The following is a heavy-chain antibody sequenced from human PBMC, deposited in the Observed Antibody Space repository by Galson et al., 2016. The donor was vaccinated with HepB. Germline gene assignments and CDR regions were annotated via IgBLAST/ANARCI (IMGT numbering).Heavy chain of an antibody. Sequence: SVKVSCKASGYTFTIYDIHWVRQAPGQRLEWMGWINAGNGNTKYSQKFQDRVTITGDTSTSTAYMDLSSLRSEDTAVYYCARALMAVAWFDFWGQGTLVTVSS. J-gene: IGHJ4*02. CDR3: ARALMAVAWFDF. CDR2: INAGNGNT. CDR1: GYTFTIYD. D-gene: IGHD6-19*01. V-gene: IGHV1-3*01.